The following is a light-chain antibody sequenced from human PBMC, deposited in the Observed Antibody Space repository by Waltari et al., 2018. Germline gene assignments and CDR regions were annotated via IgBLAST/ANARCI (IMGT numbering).Light chain of an antibody. CDR2: GAS. CDR3: QHYVRLPAT. V-gene: IGKV3-20*01. J-gene: IGKJ1*01. Sequence: IVLTQTLGTLPSSPGERATLSCRASQSVSRSLAWYQQKPGQAPKLLIYGASTRATGIPDRFTGSGSGTDFSLTISSLEPEDFAIYFCQHYVRLPATFGQGTKVEIK. CDR1: QSVSRS.